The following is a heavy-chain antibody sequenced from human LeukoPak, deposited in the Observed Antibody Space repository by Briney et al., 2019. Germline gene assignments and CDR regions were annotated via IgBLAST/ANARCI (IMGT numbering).Heavy chain of an antibody. CDR1: GYSFTSYW. Sequence: GESLKISCKGSGYSFTSYWITWVRQMPGKGLEWMGRIDPSDSYTNYSSSFQGHVTISADKSISTAYLQWSSLKASDNAMYYCAATVRGVIIYRWGQGTLVTVSS. CDR2: IDPSDSYT. J-gene: IGHJ5*02. D-gene: IGHD3-10*01. V-gene: IGHV5-10-1*01. CDR3: AATVRGVIIYR.